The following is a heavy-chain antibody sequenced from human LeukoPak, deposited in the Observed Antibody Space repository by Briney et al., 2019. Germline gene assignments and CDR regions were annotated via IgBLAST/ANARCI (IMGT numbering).Heavy chain of an antibody. CDR3: ASRLGSVGYCSSTSCPGPFDY. D-gene: IGHD2-2*01. V-gene: IGHV4-34*01. J-gene: IGHJ4*02. CDR2: INHSGST. CDR1: GGSFSGYY. Sequence: SETLSLTCAVYGGSFSGYYWSWIRQPPGKGLEWIGEINHSGSTNCNPSLKSRVTISVDTSKNQFSLKLSSVTAADTAVYYCASRLGSVGYCSSTSCPGPFDYWGQGTLATVSS.